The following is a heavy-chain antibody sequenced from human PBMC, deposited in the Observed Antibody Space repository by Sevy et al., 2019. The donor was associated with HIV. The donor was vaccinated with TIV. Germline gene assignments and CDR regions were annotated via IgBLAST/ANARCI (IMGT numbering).Heavy chain of an antibody. CDR3: ARGISTGWYPNCFDP. Sequence: GGSLRLSCTASGFTFNKYWMSWLRQAPGKGLEWVANIKQDGNEKYYVDSVKGRFTISRDNAKNSLYLEMNSLRAEDTAVYYCARGISTGWYPNCFDPWGQGTLVTVSS. CDR2: IKQDGNEK. J-gene: IGHJ5*02. CDR1: GFTFNKYW. V-gene: IGHV3-7*01. D-gene: IGHD6-19*01.